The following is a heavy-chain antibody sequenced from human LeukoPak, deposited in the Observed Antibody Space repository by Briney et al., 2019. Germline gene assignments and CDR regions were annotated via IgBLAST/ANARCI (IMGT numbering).Heavy chain of an antibody. V-gene: IGHV3-21*06. J-gene: IGHJ4*02. CDR1: GFTVSSNY. CDR2: ISSSSSYI. D-gene: IGHD3-3*01. CDR3: ARDFRFLEDY. Sequence: GGSLRLSCAASGFTVSSNYISWVRQAPGKGLEWVSSISSSSSYIYYADSVKGRFTISRDNAKNSLYLQMNSLRAEDTAVYYCARDFRFLEDYWGQGTLVTVSS.